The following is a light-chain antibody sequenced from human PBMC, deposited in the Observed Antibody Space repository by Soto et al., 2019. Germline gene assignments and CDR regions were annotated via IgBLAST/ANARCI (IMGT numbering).Light chain of an antibody. Sequence: DIPMTQSPSTLSASVGDRVTITCRASQSISNWLAWYQQKPGKAPKLLIYEASSLESGVPSRFSGSGSGTEFTLTISSLQPDDFATYFCQESKTYSRTFGQGTKVEIK. CDR1: QSISNW. CDR2: EAS. J-gene: IGKJ1*01. V-gene: IGKV1-5*03. CDR3: QESKTYSRT.